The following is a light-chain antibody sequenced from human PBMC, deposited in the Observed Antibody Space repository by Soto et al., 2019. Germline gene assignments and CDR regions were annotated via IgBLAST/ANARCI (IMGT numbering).Light chain of an antibody. V-gene: IGLV2-14*01. CDR1: SSDVGGYNY. CDR3: SSYTSSSTLYV. J-gene: IGLJ1*01. Sequence: QSALTQPASVSGSPGQSITISCTGTSSDVGGYNYVSWYQQLPGKAPKLMIYEVSDRTSGVSNRFSGSKSGNTASLTISGLQAEDEADYYCSSYTSSSTLYVFGAGTKLTVL. CDR2: EVS.